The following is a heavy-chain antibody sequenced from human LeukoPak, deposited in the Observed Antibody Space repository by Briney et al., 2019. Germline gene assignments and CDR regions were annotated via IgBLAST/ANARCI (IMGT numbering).Heavy chain of an antibody. CDR1: GFTVSSNY. V-gene: IGHV3-53*01. J-gene: IGHJ3*02. CDR3: AKEDPTVTVAFDI. Sequence: GGSLRLSCAASGFTVSSNYMSWARQAPGKGLEWVSVIYSGDSTYYADSVKGRFTISRHNSKNTLYLQMNSLRAEDTAVYYCAKEDPTVTVAFDIWGQGTMVTVSS. CDR2: IYSGDST. D-gene: IGHD4-17*01.